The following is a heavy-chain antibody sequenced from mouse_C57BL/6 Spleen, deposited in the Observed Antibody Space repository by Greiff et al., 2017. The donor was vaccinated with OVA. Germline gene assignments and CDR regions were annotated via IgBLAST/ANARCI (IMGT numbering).Heavy chain of an antibody. V-gene: IGHV1-76*01. CDR3: AREGGWSPPDFAY. J-gene: IGHJ3*01. CDR1: GYTFTDYY. D-gene: IGHD2-3*01. CDR2: IYPGSGNT. Sequence: QVQLQQSGAELVRPGASVKLSCKASGYTFTDYYINWVKQRPGQGLEWIARIYPGSGNTYYNEKFKGKATLTAEKSSSTAYMQLSSLTSEDSAVYFCAREGGWSPPDFAYWGQGTLVTVSA.